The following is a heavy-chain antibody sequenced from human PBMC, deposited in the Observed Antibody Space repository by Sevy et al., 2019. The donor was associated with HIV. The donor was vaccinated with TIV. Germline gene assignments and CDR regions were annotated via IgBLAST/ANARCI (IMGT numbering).Heavy chain of an antibody. Sequence: GGSLRLSCAASGFSFSSFWMTWVRQAPGKGLEWVANINQEEIGKKYLDSVKGRFTVSRDNAKNSLYLQMNNLRTDDTAVYYCARGTHFYDSAAHALDDWGLGTLVTVSS. CDR3: ARGTHFYDSAAHALDD. J-gene: IGHJ4*02. CDR1: GFSFSSFW. V-gene: IGHV3-7*03. CDR2: INQEEIGK. D-gene: IGHD3-22*01.